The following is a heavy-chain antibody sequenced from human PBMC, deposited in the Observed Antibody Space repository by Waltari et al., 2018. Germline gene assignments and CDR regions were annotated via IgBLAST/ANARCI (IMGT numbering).Heavy chain of an antibody. V-gene: IGHV4-30-4*08. CDR3: ARRVMVTTSFDY. D-gene: IGHD4-17*01. CDR1: GGSINSGDYY. Sequence: QVQLQESGPGLVKPSQTLSLTCTVSGGSINSGDYYWSWIRQSPRKGLEWIGYIDYRGSTGDNPSLRSRVTISIDMSKNQFSLMLGSMTAADTAVYYCARRVMVTTSFDYWGQGTLVTVSS. J-gene: IGHJ4*02. CDR2: IDYRGST.